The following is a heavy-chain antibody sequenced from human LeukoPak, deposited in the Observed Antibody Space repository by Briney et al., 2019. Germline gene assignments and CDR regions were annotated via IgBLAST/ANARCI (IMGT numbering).Heavy chain of an antibody. CDR2: INSDGSST. V-gene: IGHV3-74*01. J-gene: IGHJ3*02. CDR3: AREKDYGDNDAFGI. CDR1: GFTFSSYW. Sequence: GGSLRLSCAASGFTFSSYWMHWVRQAPGKGLVWVSRINSDGSSTSYADSVKGRFTISRDNAKNTLYMQMNSLRAEDTAVYYCAREKDYGDNDAFGIWGQGTMVTVSS. D-gene: IGHD4-17*01.